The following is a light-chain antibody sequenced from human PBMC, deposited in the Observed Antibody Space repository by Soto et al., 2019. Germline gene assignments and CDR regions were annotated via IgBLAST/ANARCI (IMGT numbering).Light chain of an antibody. Sequence: EIVLTQSPGTLSLSPGERATLSCRASQSVSSSFLAWYQQKPGQAPRLLIYGASSRATGIPERFSGSGSGTDFTLAISRLEPEDFAVYYCQQYGRSPWTFGQGTKLDIK. V-gene: IGKV3-20*01. CDR2: GAS. CDR1: QSVSSSF. J-gene: IGKJ1*01. CDR3: QQYGRSPWT.